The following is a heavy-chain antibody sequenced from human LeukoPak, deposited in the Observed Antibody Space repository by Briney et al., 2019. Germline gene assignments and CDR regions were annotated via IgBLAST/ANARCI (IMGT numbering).Heavy chain of an antibody. CDR2: IDPSDSYT. J-gene: IGHJ4*02. Sequence: GESLKISCKGSGNRFTSYWISWVHQMPGKGLEWMGRIDPSDSYTNYRPSFQGHVTISADKSISTAYLQWSSLKASDTAMCYRASSSGWYGYWGQGTLVTVSS. CDR3: ASSSGWYGY. CDR1: GNRFTSYW. D-gene: IGHD6-19*01. V-gene: IGHV5-10-1*01.